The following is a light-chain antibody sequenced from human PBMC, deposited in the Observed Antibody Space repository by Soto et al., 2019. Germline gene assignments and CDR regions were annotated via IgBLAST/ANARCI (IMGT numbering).Light chain of an antibody. CDR2: EVS. J-gene: IGLJ2*01. CDR1: SSDVGGYNY. CDR3: SSYTGSSVV. V-gene: IGLV2-14*01. Sequence: QSALTQPASVSGSPGQSITISCTGTSSDVGGYNYVSWYQQHPGKAPKLMIYEVSNRPSGVSNRFSGAKSGNTASLTICGLHAEDEADYYCSSYTGSSVVFGGGTQRTVL.